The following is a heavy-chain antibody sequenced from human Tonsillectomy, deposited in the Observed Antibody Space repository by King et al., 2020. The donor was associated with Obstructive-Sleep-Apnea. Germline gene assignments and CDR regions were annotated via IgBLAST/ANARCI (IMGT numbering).Heavy chain of an antibody. CDR3: ASRLHMGSTLILAAFDY. Sequence: QLQLVQSGAEVKKPGSSVKVSCKTSGGSFTSYSIDWVRQAPGQGLEWMGGLIPVFGIPNYAQKFQGRVTISADESTSTAYMELSGLRSDDTATYFCASRLHMGSTLILAAFDYWGQGTLVTVSS. V-gene: IGHV1-69*01. D-gene: IGHD4-11*01. CDR1: GGSFTSYS. J-gene: IGHJ4*02. CDR2: LIPVFGIP.